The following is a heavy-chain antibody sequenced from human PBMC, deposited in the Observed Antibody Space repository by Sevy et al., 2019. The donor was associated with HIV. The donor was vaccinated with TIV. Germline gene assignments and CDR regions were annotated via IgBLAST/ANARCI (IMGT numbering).Heavy chain of an antibody. V-gene: IGHV1-24*01. J-gene: IGHJ5*02. D-gene: IGHD2-15*01. CDR3: AAVGLRYCSGSSCYQGDWFDP. CDR1: GYSLTKLS. CDR2: FDVQDGET. Sequence: ASVKVSCKVSGYSLTKLSIHWVRQGPGKGLEWMGDFDVQDGETIYASKFQGRLKMTVDTNTDTAYIEFSRLTSEDTAVYYCAAVGLRYCSGSSCYQGDWFDPWGRGSRVTVSS.